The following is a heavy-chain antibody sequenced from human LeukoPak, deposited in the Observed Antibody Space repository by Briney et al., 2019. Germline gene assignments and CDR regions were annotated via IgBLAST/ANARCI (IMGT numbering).Heavy chain of an antibody. J-gene: IGHJ5*02. Sequence: SETLSLTCAVYGGSFSGYYWSWIRQPPGKGLEWIGEINHSGSTNYNPSLKSRVTISVDTSKNQFSLKLSSVTAADTAVYYCARVPTNWFDPWGQGTLVTVSS. CDR2: INHSGST. CDR3: ARVPTNWFDP. V-gene: IGHV4-34*01. CDR1: GGSFSGYY.